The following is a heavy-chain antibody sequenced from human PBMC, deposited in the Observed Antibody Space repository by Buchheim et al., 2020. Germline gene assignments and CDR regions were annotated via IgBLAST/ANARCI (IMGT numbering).Heavy chain of an antibody. CDR3: ARGSISGWYYQNYYGMGV. Sequence: QVQLVESGGGVVQPGRSLRLSCAASGFTFSSYAMHWVRQAPGKGLEWVAVISYDGSNKYYADSVKGRFTISRDNSKNTLYLQMNSLRAEDTAVYYCARGSISGWYYQNYYGMGVWGQGTT. V-gene: IGHV3-30*04. J-gene: IGHJ6*02. D-gene: IGHD6-19*01. CDR1: GFTFSSYA. CDR2: ISYDGSNK.